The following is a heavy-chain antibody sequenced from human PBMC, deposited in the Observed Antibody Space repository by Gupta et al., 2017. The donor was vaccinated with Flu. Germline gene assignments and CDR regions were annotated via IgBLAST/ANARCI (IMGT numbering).Heavy chain of an antibody. Sequence: YAMHWVRQTPGKGLEWVADISWNSDSVGYVVSVQRRFSISRDNAKTTLFLDMNSIRPKDTASYYCAVGMCCSSYYG. J-gene: IGHJ6*01. V-gene: IGHV3-9*01. CDR3: AVGMCCSSYYG. CDR2: ISWNSDSV. CDR1: YA. D-gene: IGHD2-15*01.